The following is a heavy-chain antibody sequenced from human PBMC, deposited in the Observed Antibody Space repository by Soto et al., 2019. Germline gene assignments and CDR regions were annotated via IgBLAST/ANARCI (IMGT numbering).Heavy chain of an antibody. Sequence: SETLSLTCTVSGGSISSGFYYWSWIRQHPGKGLEWIAHIYNSGSTYYNPSLKSRVTMSVDTSKNQFSLTLSSVTAADTAVYHCARARSAAGHFYGLDVWGQGTTVTVSS. CDR2: IYNSGST. D-gene: IGHD6-25*01. CDR1: GGSISSGFYY. CDR3: ARARSAAGHFYGLDV. J-gene: IGHJ6*02. V-gene: IGHV4-31*03.